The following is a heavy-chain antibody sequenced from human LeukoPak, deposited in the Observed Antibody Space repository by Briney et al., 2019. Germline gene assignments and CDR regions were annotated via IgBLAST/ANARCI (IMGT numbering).Heavy chain of an antibody. CDR3: ARRNAMDV. CDR2: INHNGNVN. J-gene: IGHJ6*02. CDR1: GFTFSSYW. Sequence: GGSLRLSCAASGFTFSSYWMNWARQAPGKGLEWVASINHNGNVNYYVDSVKGRFTISRDDAKSSLYLQMNSLRAEDTAVYYCARRNAMDVWGQGTTVIVFS. V-gene: IGHV3-7*03.